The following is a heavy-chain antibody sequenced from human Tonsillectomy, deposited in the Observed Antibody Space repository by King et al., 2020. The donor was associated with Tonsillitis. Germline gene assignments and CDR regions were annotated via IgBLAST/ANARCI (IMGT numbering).Heavy chain of an antibody. CDR1: GFTFSSDA. D-gene: IGHD3-10*01. J-gene: IGHJ6*02. CDR3: SKSGLDGSGTWHYYYGMDV. CDR2: ISGSGGST. Sequence: VQLVESGGGLVQPGGSLRLSCAASGFTFSSDAMSWVRQAPGKGLEWVSGISGSGGSTYYADSVKGRFTISRDNSKNTLYLQMNSLRAEDTAVYYCSKSGLDGSGTWHYYYGMDVWGQGTTVTVSS. V-gene: IGHV3-23*04.